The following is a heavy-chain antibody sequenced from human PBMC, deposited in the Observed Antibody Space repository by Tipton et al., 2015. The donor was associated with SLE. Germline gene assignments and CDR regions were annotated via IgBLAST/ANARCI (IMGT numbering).Heavy chain of an antibody. V-gene: IGHV1-46*01. Sequence: QSGPEVKKPGASVKVSCEASGYTFTSYSLHWVRQAPGQGLEWMGLINPSGGSTNYAQKFQGRVTTTRDTATTTVYMELSDLTSEDTAIYYCARDLSNWLDPWGQGTLVIVSS. CDR1: GYTFTSYS. CDR2: INPSGGST. D-gene: IGHD2/OR15-2a*01. CDR3: ARDLSNWLDP. J-gene: IGHJ5*02.